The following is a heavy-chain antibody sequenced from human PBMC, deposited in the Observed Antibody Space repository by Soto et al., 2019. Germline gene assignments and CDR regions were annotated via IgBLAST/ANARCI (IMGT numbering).Heavy chain of an antibody. J-gene: IGHJ4*02. V-gene: IGHV1-2*02. D-gene: IGHD6-19*01. CDR2: INPNSGGT. CDR3: ARALSIAVAVANY. Sequence: ASVKVSCKASGYTFTGYYMHWVRQAPGQGLEWMGWINPNSGGTNYAQKFQGRVTMTRDTSISTAYMELSRLRSDDTAVYYCARALSIAVAVANYWGQGTLVTVSS. CDR1: GYTFTGYY.